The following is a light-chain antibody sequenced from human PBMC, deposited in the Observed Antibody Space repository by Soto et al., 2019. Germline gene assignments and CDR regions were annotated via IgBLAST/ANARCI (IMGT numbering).Light chain of an antibody. CDR3: QQHNTYSRT. CDR2: QAS. V-gene: IGKV1-5*03. J-gene: IGKJ1*01. CDR1: QSINGW. Sequence: DIQMTQSPPTLSASVGDRVTITCWASQSINGWLAWYQQKPGKAPNLLIYQASTLESGVPSRFSGSGSGTEFTLTISSLQPDDFATYHCQQHNTYSRTFGQGTKVDIK.